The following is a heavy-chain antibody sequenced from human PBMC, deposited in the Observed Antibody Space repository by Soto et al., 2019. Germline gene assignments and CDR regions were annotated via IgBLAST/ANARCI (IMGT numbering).Heavy chain of an antibody. Sequence: PGGSLRLSCAASGFTVSSNYMSWVRQAPGKGLEWVSVIYSGGSTYYADSVKGRFTISRDNSKNTLYLQMNSLRAEDTAVYYCARGAGYCSSTSCYVSWFDPWGQGTLVTVSA. CDR3: ARGAGYCSSTSCYVSWFDP. D-gene: IGHD2-2*01. CDR1: GFTVSSNY. J-gene: IGHJ5*02. V-gene: IGHV3-66*01. CDR2: IYSGGST.